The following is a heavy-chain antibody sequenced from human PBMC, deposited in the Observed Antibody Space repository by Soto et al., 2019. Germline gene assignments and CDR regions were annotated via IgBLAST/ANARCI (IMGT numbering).Heavy chain of an antibody. CDR1: GGSISSGDYY. V-gene: IGHV4-30-4*01. CDR3: ARKTTVTTHFDY. CDR2: IYYSGST. D-gene: IGHD4-17*01. Sequence: SETLSLTCTVSGGSISSGDYYWSWIRQPPGKGLEWIGYIYYSGSTYYNPSLKSRVTISVDTSKNQFSLKLSSVTAADTAVYYCARKTTVTTHFDYWGQGTLVTVSS. J-gene: IGHJ4*02.